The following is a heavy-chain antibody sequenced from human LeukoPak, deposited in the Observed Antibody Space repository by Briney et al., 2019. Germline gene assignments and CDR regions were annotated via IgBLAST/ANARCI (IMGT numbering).Heavy chain of an antibody. CDR2: IDYSGST. V-gene: IGHV4-39*01. Sequence: PSETLSLTCTVSGGSISSTIYYWGWIRQPPGKGLEWIWSIDYSGSTYYNPSLKSRVTISVDTSKNQFSLNLSSVTAADTAVYYCARTITVIKRYFDFWGQGTLVTVSS. CDR1: GGSISSTIYY. J-gene: IGHJ4*02. CDR3: ARTITVIKRYFDF. D-gene: IGHD3-22*01.